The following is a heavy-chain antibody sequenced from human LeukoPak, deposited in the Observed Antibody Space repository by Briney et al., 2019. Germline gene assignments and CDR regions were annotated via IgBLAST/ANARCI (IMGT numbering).Heavy chain of an antibody. CDR3: AKQAVVATILERSLGY. Sequence: PGGSLRLSCAASGFTFDDYTMHWVRQAPGKGLEWVSLISWDGGSTYYADSVKGRFTISRDNSKNSLYLQMNSLRTEDTALYYCAKQAVVATILERSLGYWGQGTLVTVSS. J-gene: IGHJ4*02. CDR2: ISWDGGST. V-gene: IGHV3-43*01. CDR1: GFTFDDYT. D-gene: IGHD5-12*01.